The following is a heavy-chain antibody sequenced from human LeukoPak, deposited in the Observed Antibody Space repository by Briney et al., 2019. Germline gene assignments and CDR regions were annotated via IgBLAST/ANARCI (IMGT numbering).Heavy chain of an antibody. J-gene: IGHJ4*02. Sequence: ASVKVSCKASGYTFTSYDINWVRQATGQGLEWMGWMNPNSGNTGYAQKFQGRVTMTRNTSISTAYMELISLRSEDTAVYYCARGPIAAEYYFDYWGQGTLVTVSS. V-gene: IGHV1-8*01. CDR1: GYTFTSYD. D-gene: IGHD6-13*01. CDR3: ARGPIAAEYYFDY. CDR2: MNPNSGNT.